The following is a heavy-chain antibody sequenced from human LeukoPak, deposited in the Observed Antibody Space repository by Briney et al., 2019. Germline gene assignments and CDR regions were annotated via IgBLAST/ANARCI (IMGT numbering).Heavy chain of an antibody. D-gene: IGHD3-9*01. CDR3: ARGVTIFPY. V-gene: IGHV3-23*01. CDR1: GFSFSSYA. CDR2: ISGSGGTT. Sequence: GGSLRLSCAASGFSFSSYAINWVRQVPGKGLEWVSAISGSGGTTYYADSVKGRFTISRDNAKNSLYLQMNSLRAEDTAVYYCARGVTIFPYWGQGTLVTVSS. J-gene: IGHJ4*02.